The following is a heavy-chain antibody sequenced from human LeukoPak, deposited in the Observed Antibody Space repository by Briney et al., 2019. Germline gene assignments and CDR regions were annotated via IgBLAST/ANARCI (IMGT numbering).Heavy chain of an antibody. J-gene: IGHJ6*02. CDR3: AVTYSSSSPRYYYYYGMDV. Sequence: SVTVSCKASGGTFSSYAISWVRQAPGQGLEWMGRIIPILGIANYAQKFQSRVTITADKSTSTAYMELSSLRSEDTAVYYCAVTYSSSSPRYYYYYGMDVWGQGTTVTVSS. CDR2: IIPILGIA. D-gene: IGHD6-6*01. CDR1: GGTFSSYA. V-gene: IGHV1-69*04.